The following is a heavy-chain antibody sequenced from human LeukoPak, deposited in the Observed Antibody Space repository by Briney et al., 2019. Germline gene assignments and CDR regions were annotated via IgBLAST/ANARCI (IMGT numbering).Heavy chain of an antibody. V-gene: IGHV3-7*04. CDR2: IKQDGSEK. J-gene: IGHJ4*02. D-gene: IGHD5-18*01. CDR3: ARGGDSYGPHRESFDY. CDR1: GFTFSSYW. Sequence: GGSLRLSCAASGFTFSSYWMNWVRQAPGKGLEWVANIKQDGSEKYYVDSVKGRFTISRDNAKNSLYLQMNSLRAEDTAVYYWARGGDSYGPHRESFDYWGQGTLVTVSS.